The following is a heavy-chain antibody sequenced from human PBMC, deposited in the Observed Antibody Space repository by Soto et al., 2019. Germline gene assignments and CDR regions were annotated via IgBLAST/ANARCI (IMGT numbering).Heavy chain of an antibody. CDR2: IYHSGIA. V-gene: IGHV4-31*03. D-gene: IGHD2-8*01. J-gene: IGHJ4*02. CDR1: GASISSYNY. CDR3: AGKPNALYYFYY. Sequence: PSETLSLTCNVSGASISSYNYWSWIRHLPGKGLEWIGYIYHSGIAYYNPSLKSRVHLSVDTSKNQLSLNLSSVTAADTAVYYCAGKPNALYYFYYWGQGALVTVSS.